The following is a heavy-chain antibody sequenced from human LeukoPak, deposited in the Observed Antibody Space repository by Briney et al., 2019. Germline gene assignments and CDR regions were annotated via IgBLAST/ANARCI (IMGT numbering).Heavy chain of an antibody. CDR3: ARGHHYYGKDV. V-gene: IGHV4-34*01. Sequence: SETLSLTCAVYGGSFSGYYWSWIRQPPGKGLEWIGEINHSGSTNYNPSLKSRVTISVDTSKNQFSLKLSSVTAADTAVYYCARGHHYYGKDVWGQGTTVTVSS. CDR2: INHSGST. J-gene: IGHJ6*02. CDR1: GGSFSGYY.